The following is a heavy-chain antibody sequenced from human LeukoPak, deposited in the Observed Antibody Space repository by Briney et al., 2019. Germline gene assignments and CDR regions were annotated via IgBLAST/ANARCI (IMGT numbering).Heavy chain of an antibody. D-gene: IGHD2-15*01. CDR3: ARQGRSDYFDY. J-gene: IGHJ4*02. Sequence: PSETLSLTCTVSGYSISSGYYWGWIRQPPGKGLEGIGSIYHSGSTYYNPSLKSRVTISVDTSKNQFSLKLSSVTAADTAVYYCARQGRSDYFDYWGQGTLVTVSS. CDR1: GYSISSGYY. CDR2: IYHSGST. V-gene: IGHV4-38-2*02.